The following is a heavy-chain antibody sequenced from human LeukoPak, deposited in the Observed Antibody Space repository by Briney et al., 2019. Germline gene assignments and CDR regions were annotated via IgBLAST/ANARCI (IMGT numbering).Heavy chain of an antibody. Sequence: ASVKVSCKASGYTFTSYGISWVRQAPGQGLEGMGWINTYNGNTNYAQKLQGRVIVTTDTSTTTAYMELRSLRSDDTAVYYCARDYYDVLTGYPSWRDYWGQGTLVTVSS. CDR1: GYTFTSYG. D-gene: IGHD3-9*01. V-gene: IGHV1-18*01. J-gene: IGHJ4*02. CDR2: INTYNGNT. CDR3: ARDYYDVLTGYPSWRDY.